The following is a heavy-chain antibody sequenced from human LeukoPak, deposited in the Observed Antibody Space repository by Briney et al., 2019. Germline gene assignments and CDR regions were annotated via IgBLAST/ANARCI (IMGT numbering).Heavy chain of an antibody. J-gene: IGHJ3*02. D-gene: IGHD2-21*01. V-gene: IGHV4-59*01. CDR3: ASSCGGDCYSSDAFDI. CDR2: TYYSGST. Sequence: SETLSLTCTVSGGSISSYYWSWIRQPPGKGLEWIGYTYYSGSTNYNPSLKSRVTISVDTSKNQFSLKLSSVTAADTAVYYCASSCGGDCYSSDAFDIWGQGTIVTVSS. CDR1: GGSISSYY.